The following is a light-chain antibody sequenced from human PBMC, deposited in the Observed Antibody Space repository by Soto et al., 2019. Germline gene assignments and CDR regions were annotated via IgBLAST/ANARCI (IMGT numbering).Light chain of an antibody. J-gene: IGLJ2*01. CDR2: DVS. V-gene: IGLV2-14*03. CDR1: SSDVGGYNY. CDR3: SSYSTNSPLL. Sequence: QSVLTQPASVSGSPGQSITISCTGTSSDVGGYNYVSWYQHHPGKAPKLIIYDVSNRPSGVSNRFSASKSDNTASLTISGLQAEDEADYYCSSYSTNSPLLLGGGTKLTVL.